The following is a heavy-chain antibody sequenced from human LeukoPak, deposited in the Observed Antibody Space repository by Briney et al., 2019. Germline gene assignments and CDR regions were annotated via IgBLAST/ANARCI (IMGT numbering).Heavy chain of an antibody. V-gene: IGHV1-18*01. CDR1: GGTFSSYA. CDR2: ISAYNGNT. CDR3: ASKGVMGSWIYFDY. D-gene: IGHD6-13*01. Sequence: ASVKVSCKASGGTFSSYAISWVRQAPGQGLEWMGWISAYNGNTNYAQKLQGRVTMTTDTSTSTAYMELSSLRSEDTAVYYCASKGVMGSWIYFDYWGQGTLVTVSS. J-gene: IGHJ4*02.